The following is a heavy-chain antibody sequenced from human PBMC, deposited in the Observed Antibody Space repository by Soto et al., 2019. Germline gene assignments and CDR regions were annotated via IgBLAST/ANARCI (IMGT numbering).Heavy chain of an antibody. D-gene: IGHD3-16*01. CDR3: TDRDMHH. CDR1: GDSVSSNSAA. J-gene: IGHJ5*02. V-gene: IGHV6-1*01. Sequence: SQAISLTCAISGDSVSSNSAAWNWIRQSSSRGLEWLGRTYFRSKWYTGYAPSVMGRITINPDTSKNQFSLQLTSVTPEDTAVYYCTDRDMHHWGQGTLVTLSS. CDR2: TYFRSKWYT.